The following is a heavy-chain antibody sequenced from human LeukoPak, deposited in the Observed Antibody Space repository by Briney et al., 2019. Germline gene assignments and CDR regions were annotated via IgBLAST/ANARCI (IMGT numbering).Heavy chain of an antibody. Sequence: SETLSLTCTVSGGSVSSYYWSWIRQPPGKGLEWIGNIYSSGSTYYNPSLKSRVTISVDTSKNQFSLKLSSVTAADTAVYYCARGGAYYYDSSGYLLGAFDYWGQGTLVTVSS. CDR1: GGSVSSYY. D-gene: IGHD3-22*01. V-gene: IGHV4-4*08. CDR2: IYSSGST. CDR3: ARGGAYYYDSSGYLLGAFDY. J-gene: IGHJ4*02.